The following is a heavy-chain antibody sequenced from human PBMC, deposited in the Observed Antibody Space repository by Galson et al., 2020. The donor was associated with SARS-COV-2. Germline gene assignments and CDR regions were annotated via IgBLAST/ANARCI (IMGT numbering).Heavy chain of an antibody. V-gene: IGHV4-31*03. J-gene: IGHJ4*02. D-gene: IGHD3-22*01. Sequence: SETLSLTCTVSGGSISSGGYYWSWIRQHPGKGLEWIGYIYYSGSTYYNPSLKSRVTISVDTSKNQFSLKLSSVTAADTAVYYCARVIRDRYDDSSGYYFTEDYFDYWGQGTLVTVSS. CDR1: GGSISSGGYY. CDR3: ARVIRDRYDDSSGYYFTEDYFDY. CDR2: IYYSGST.